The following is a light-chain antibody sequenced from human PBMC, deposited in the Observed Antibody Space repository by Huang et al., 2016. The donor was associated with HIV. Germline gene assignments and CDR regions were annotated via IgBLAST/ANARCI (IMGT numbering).Light chain of an antibody. V-gene: IGKV3-20*01. CDR2: GAS. J-gene: IGKJ2*01. CDR1: QSVSNRY. Sequence: IVLTQSPGTLSLSPGERATLACRASQSVSNRYLAWYQQKPGQAPRLRIYGASTRATGIPDRFSGSGSGTDFTLTISRLGPEDFAVYYCQQYGSLYTFGQGTKLEIK. CDR3: QQYGSLYT.